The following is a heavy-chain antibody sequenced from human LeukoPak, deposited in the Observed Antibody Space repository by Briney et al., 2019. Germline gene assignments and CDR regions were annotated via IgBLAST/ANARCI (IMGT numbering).Heavy chain of an antibody. CDR1: GFTFSSYW. J-gene: IGHJ4*02. CDR3: AKELTMIVVVITVFDY. Sequence: GGSLRLSCAASGFTFSSYWMSWVRQAPGKGLEWVANIKQDGSEKYYVDSVKGRFTISRDNANNSLYLQMNSLRAEDTAVYYCAKELTMIVVVITVFDYWGQGTLVTVSS. D-gene: IGHD3-22*01. V-gene: IGHV3-7*03. CDR2: IKQDGSEK.